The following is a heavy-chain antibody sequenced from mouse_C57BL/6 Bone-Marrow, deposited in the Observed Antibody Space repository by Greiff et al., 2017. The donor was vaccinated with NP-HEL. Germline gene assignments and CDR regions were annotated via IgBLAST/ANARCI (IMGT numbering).Heavy chain of an antibody. V-gene: IGHV5-16*01. CDR1: GFTFSDYS. Sequence: EVKLVESEGGLVQPGSSLKLSCTASGFTFSDYSMAWVRQVPEKGLEWVANINYDGSSTYYLDSLKSRFIISRDHAKYILYLQKSSLKSEDTATYYCAREGGLRRRTYAMDYWGQGTSVTVSA. D-gene: IGHD2-4*01. CDR2: INYDGSST. CDR3: AREGGLRRRTYAMDY. J-gene: IGHJ4*01.